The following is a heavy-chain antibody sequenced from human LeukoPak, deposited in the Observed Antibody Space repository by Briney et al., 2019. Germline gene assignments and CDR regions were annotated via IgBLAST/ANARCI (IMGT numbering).Heavy chain of an antibody. V-gene: IGHV4-59*01. CDR1: GGSISSYY. D-gene: IGHD1-20*01. Sequence: PSETLSLTCTVSGGSISSYYWSWNRQPPGKGLEWIGYIYYSGSTNYNPSLKSRVTISVDTSKNQFSLKLSSVTAADTAVYYCAREWDNWNDRGFDYWGQGTLVTVSS. CDR2: IYYSGST. CDR3: AREWDNWNDRGFDY. J-gene: IGHJ4*02.